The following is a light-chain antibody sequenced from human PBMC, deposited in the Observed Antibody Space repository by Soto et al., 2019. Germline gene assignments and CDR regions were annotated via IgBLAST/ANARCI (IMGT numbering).Light chain of an antibody. J-gene: IGKJ5*01. Sequence: ETVMTQSPATLSVSPGESATLSCRASQNVNSKLAWYQQKPGQAPRLLIYDASTRATGVPARFSGSGSGTEFTLTISSLQSEDFVVYYCQQYNNRPPITFGQGTRLEIK. CDR3: QQYNNRPPIT. CDR2: DAS. CDR1: QNVNSK. V-gene: IGKV3-15*01.